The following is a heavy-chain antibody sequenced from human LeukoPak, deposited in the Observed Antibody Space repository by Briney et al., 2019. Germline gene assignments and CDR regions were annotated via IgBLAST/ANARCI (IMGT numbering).Heavy chain of an antibody. CDR3: ARDSRTKRRYFDY. D-gene: IGHD1-1*01. CDR1: GFTFSSYS. V-gene: IGHV3-21*01. Sequence: GGSLRLSCAASGFTFSSYSTNWVRQAPGKGLEWVSSISSSSSYVYYADSVKGRFTISRDNAKNSLYLQMNSLRAEDTAVYYCARDSRTKRRYFDYWGQGTLVTVS. J-gene: IGHJ4*02. CDR2: ISSSSSYV.